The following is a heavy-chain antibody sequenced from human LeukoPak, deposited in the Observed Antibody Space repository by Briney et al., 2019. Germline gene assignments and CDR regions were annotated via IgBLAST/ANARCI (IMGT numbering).Heavy chain of an antibody. Sequence: ASVKVSCKASGYTFTSYYMHWVRQAPGQGLEWMGLINPTGDSTGYAQKFQGRVTMTRDMSTSTDFMELSSLRSEDTAVYYCARDNSVGDDAWWFDPWGQGTLVTVSS. J-gene: IGHJ5*02. CDR3: ARDNSVGDDAWWFDP. V-gene: IGHV1-46*01. CDR2: INPTGDST. D-gene: IGHD1-26*01. CDR1: GYTFTSYY.